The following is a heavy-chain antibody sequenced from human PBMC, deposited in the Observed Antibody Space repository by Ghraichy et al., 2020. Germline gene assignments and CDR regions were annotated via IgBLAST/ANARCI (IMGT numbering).Heavy chain of an antibody. J-gene: IGHJ4*02. D-gene: IGHD3-22*01. V-gene: IGHV3-74*01. CDR3: ASSAVNYYVTALDY. Sequence: GGSLRLSCAVSGFTFTDYWMHWVRQAPGKGLVWVSRIYTDVSTATYADSVKGRFTISRDNAKNTLYLQMNSLRADDTAVYYCASSAVNYYVTALDYWGQGNLVTLSS. CDR2: IYTDVSTA. CDR1: GFTFTDYW.